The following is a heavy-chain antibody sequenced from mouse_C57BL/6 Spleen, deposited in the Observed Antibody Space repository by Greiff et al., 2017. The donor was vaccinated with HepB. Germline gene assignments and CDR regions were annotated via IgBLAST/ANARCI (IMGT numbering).Heavy chain of an antibody. V-gene: IGHV5-12*01. J-gene: IGHJ2*01. CDR3: ARHSYDGYHDY. Sequence: DVMLVESGGGLVQPGGSLKLSCAASGFTFSDYYMYWVRQTPEKRLEWVAYISNGGGSTYYPDTVKGRFTISRDNAKNTLYLQMSRLKSEDTAMYYCARHSYDGYHDYWGQGTTLTVSS. D-gene: IGHD2-3*01. CDR1: GFTFSDYY. CDR2: ISNGGGST.